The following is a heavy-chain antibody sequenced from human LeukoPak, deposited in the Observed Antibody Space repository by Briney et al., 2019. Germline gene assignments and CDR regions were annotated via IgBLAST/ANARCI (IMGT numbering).Heavy chain of an antibody. J-gene: IGHJ4*02. D-gene: IGHD3-10*01. CDR3: ARGTDMVRFDY. V-gene: IGHV4-59*01. CDR1: GGSISSYY. Sequence: SETLSLTCTVSGGSISSYYWSWIRQPRGKALEWIGYIYYSGSTNYNPSLKSRVTISVDTSKNQFSLKLSSVTAADTAVYYCARGTDMVRFDYWGQGTLVTVSS. CDR2: IYYSGST.